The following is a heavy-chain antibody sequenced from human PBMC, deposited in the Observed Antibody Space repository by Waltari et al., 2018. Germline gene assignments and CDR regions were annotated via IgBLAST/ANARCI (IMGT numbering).Heavy chain of an antibody. V-gene: IGHV4-4*07. Sequence: QVQLQESGPGLVKPSETLSLTCTVSGGSISSYYWSWIRQPAGKGLEWIGRIYTSVSTDYNPSLKGRVTMSVDTSKNQFSLKLSSVTAADTAVYYCARSHYDSSGYLVIDAFDIWGQGTMVTVSS. D-gene: IGHD3-22*01. CDR3: ARSHYDSSGYLVIDAFDI. J-gene: IGHJ3*02. CDR1: GGSISSYY. CDR2: IYTSVST.